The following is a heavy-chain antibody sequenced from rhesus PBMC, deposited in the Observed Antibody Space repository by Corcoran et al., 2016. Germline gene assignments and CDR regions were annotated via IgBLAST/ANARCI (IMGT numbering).Heavy chain of an antibody. CDR2: ISGSSGST. D-gene: IGHD1-44*02. CDR3: ARDSGSYNGVFDY. Sequence: QVQLQESGPGLVKPSEPLSLTCPVSGGSFSGYSWGCIRQPPGTGLEWIGYISGSSGSTDYNPSLKSRVTSSTDTSKNQFSLKLSSVTAADTAVYYCARDSGSYNGVFDYWGQGVLVTVSS. V-gene: IGHV4-165*01. J-gene: IGHJ4*01. CDR1: GGSFSGYS.